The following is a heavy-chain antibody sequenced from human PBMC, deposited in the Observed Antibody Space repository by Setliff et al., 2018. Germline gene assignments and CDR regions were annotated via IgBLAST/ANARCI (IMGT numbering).Heavy chain of an antibody. Sequence: PGGSLRLSCAASGFTFGHYPMHWVRQAPGKGMEWVALISNDDTKKYFADSVKGRFTISRDSSMNKLYLQMSILRPEDTALYYCARSTETFSASYFYFFYSISLWGKGTTVTVSS. D-gene: IGHD4-4*01. CDR2: ISNDDTKK. CDR1: GFTFGHYP. J-gene: IGHJ6*03. V-gene: IGHV3-30*04. CDR3: ARSTETFSASYFYFFYSISL.